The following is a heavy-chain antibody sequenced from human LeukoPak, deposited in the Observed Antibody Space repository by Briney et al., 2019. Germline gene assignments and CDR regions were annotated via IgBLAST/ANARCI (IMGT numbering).Heavy chain of an antibody. V-gene: IGHV3-9*01. J-gene: IGHJ3*02. D-gene: IGHD3-22*01. Sequence: GGSLRLSCAASGFNFNDHAMHWVRQAPGRGLEWVSGISWNSGSIGYADSVRGRFTISRDNAKNSLYLQMNSLRAEDTAVYYCATHYDSSGYYYGLDAFDIWGQGTMVTVSS. CDR2: ISWNSGSI. CDR3: ATHYDSSGYYYGLDAFDI. CDR1: GFNFNDHA.